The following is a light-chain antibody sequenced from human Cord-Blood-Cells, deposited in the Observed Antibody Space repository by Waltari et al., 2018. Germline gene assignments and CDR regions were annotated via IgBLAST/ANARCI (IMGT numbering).Light chain of an antibody. CDR2: EDS. CDR1: ALPKQY. Sequence: SYELTQPPSVSVSPGQTARITCSGDALPKQYAYWYQQKPGQAPVLGIYEDSARPSGSPGRFSGSSSGTTVTLTISGVQAEDEADYYGQSADSSGTYVVFGGGTKLTVL. J-gene: IGLJ2*01. V-gene: IGLV3-25*03. CDR3: QSADSSGTYVV.